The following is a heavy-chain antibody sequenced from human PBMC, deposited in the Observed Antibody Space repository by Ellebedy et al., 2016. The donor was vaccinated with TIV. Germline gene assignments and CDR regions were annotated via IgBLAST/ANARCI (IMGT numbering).Heavy chain of an antibody. CDR2: IKQDGSEK. D-gene: IGHD3-22*01. Sequence: GESLKISCAASGFTFSSHWMSWVRQAPGKGLEWVANIKQDGSEKYYVDSVKGRFTISRDNAKHSLYLQMNSLRAEDTAVYYCARTYYYDSSGYYLAYWGQGTLVTVSS. V-gene: IGHV3-7*03. CDR3: ARTYYYDSSGYYLAY. J-gene: IGHJ4*02. CDR1: GFTFSSHW.